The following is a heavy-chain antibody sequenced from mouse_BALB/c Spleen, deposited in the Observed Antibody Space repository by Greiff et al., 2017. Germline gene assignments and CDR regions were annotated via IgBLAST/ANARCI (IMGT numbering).Heavy chain of an antibody. Sequence: EVQLQQSGAELVKPGASVKLSCTASGFNIKDTYMHWVKQRPEQGLEWIGRIDPANGNTKYDPKFQGKATITADTSSNTAYLQLSSLTSEDTAVYYCARRYDVLYAMDYWGQGTSVTVSS. CDR1: GFNIKDTY. D-gene: IGHD2-14*01. V-gene: IGHV14-3*02. CDR3: ARRYDVLYAMDY. J-gene: IGHJ4*01. CDR2: IDPANGNT.